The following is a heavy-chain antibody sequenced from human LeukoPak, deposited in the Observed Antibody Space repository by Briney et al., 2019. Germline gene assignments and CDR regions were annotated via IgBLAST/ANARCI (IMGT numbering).Heavy chain of an antibody. Sequence: ASVKVSCKASGSTFTGYYMHWVRQAPGQGLEWMGWINPNSGGTNYAQKFQGWVTMTRDTSISTAYMELSRLRSDDTAVYYCARAGVRFGEPFDPWGQGTLVTVSS. CDR3: ARAGVRFGEPFDP. V-gene: IGHV1-2*04. CDR1: GSTFTGYY. CDR2: INPNSGGT. J-gene: IGHJ5*02. D-gene: IGHD3-10*01.